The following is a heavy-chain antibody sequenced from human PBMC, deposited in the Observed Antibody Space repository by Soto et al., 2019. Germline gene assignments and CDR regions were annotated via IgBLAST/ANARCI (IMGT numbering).Heavy chain of an antibody. CDR3: ARQYYDFWSGYLDY. CDR2: IYYSGST. V-gene: IGHV4-39*01. CDR1: GGSISSSSYY. J-gene: IGHJ4*02. Sequence: SETLSLTCTVSGGSISSSSYYWGWIRQPPGKGLEWIGSIYYSGSTYYNPSLKSRVTISVDTSKNQFSLKLSSVTAADTAVYYCARQYYDFWSGYLDYWGQGTLVTVSS. D-gene: IGHD3-3*01.